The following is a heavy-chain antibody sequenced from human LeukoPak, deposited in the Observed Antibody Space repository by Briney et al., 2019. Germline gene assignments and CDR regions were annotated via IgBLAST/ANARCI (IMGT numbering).Heavy chain of an antibody. CDR2: ISGSGGST. CDR3: AKEGGRCWDHSYFDY. D-gene: IGHD1-14*01. CDR1: GFTFSSYA. J-gene: IGHJ4*02. V-gene: IGHV3-23*01. Sequence: GGSLRLSCAASGFTFSSYAMSWVRQAPGKGLEWVLAISGSGGSTYYADSVKGRFTISRDNSKNTLYLQMNNLRAEDTAVYYCAKEGGRCWDHSYFDYWGQGTLVTVSS.